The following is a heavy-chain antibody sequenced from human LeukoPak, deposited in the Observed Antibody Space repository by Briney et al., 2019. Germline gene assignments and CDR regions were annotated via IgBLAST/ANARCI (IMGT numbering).Heavy chain of an antibody. J-gene: IGHJ6*02. CDR2: ISSSGSTI. V-gene: IGHV3-48*03. D-gene: IGHD3-3*01. Sequence: GGSLRLSCAASGFTFSSYEMNWVRQAPGQGLEWVSYISSSGSTIYYADSVKGRFTISRDNAKNSLYLQMNSLRAEDTAVYYCARDSARYDFWSGYSLGNYYYYGMDVWGQGTTVTVSS. CDR1: GFTFSSYE. CDR3: ARDSARYDFWSGYSLGNYYYYGMDV.